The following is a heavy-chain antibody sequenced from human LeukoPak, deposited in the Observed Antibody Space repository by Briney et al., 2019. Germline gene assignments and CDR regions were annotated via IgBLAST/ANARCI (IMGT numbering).Heavy chain of an antibody. Sequence: SETLSLTCTFSDGDIYTSPYYWGWIRQPPGKGLEWIGSVYYSGSAYYNPSLKSRVTISIDTSKKQFSLEVNSVTAADTAVYYCARFFKGGDNGDYSDYWGQGTLVTVSS. CDR1: DGDIYTSPYY. CDR3: ARFFKGGDNGDYSDY. V-gene: IGHV4-39*01. D-gene: IGHD4-17*01. CDR2: VYYSGSA. J-gene: IGHJ4*02.